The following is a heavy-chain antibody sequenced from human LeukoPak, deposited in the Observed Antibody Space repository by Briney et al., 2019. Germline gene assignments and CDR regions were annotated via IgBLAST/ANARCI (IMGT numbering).Heavy chain of an antibody. Sequence: SETLSLTCAVYGXSFSGYYWSWIRQPPGKGLEWIAEINHSGSTNYNPYLKSRVTISVDTSKNQFSLKLSSVTAADTAVYYCAEYYDILTGYPGGWGQGTLVTVSS. J-gene: IGHJ4*02. CDR2: INHSGST. D-gene: IGHD3-9*01. CDR1: GXSFSGYY. V-gene: IGHV4-34*01. CDR3: AEYYDILTGYPGG.